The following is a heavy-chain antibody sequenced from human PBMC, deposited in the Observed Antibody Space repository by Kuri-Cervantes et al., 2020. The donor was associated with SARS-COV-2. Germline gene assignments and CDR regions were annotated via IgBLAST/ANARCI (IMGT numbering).Heavy chain of an antibody. CDR2: IYTSGST. V-gene: IGHV4-4*07. CDR3: ARPRYCSSTSCYGYYYYYYGMDV. Sequence: SETLSLTCTVSGGSISSYYWSWIRQPPGKGLEWIGRIYTSGSTNYNPSLKSRVTMSVDTSKNQFSLKLSSVTAADTAVYYCARPRYCSSTSCYGYYYYYYGMDVWGQGTTVTVSS. J-gene: IGHJ6*02. D-gene: IGHD2-2*01. CDR1: GGSISSYY.